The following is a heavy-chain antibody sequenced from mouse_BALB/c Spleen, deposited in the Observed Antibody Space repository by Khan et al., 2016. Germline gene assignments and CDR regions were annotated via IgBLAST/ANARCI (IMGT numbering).Heavy chain of an antibody. D-gene: IGHD4-1*01. V-gene: IGHV2-3*01. CDR1: GFSLTSYG. CDR3: ANENTGRDWYFDV. J-gene: IGHJ1*01. CDR2: IWVDGSP. Sequence: QVQLMESGPGLVAPSQSLSITCTVSGFSLTSYGVSWVRQPPGKGLEWLGVIWVDGSPNYHSALISRLSISKDNSKSQVFLNLNSLQTDDTVPYDGANENTGRDWYFDVWGAGTTVTVAS.